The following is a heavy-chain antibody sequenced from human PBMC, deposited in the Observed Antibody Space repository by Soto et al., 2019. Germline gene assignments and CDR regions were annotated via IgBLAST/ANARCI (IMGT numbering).Heavy chain of an antibody. CDR3: ARDWADIVVVVAARNYSYGMDV. J-gene: IGHJ6*02. D-gene: IGHD2-15*01. V-gene: IGHV1-69*13. Sequence: GASGKVSCKASGGTLSRYAISWVRQAPGQGIEWMGGIMPIFGTANYAQKFQGRVTITADEYTSTAYMELSSLRSDDTAVYYCARDWADIVVVVAARNYSYGMDVWGQGATVPVSS. CDR1: GGTLSRYA. CDR2: IMPIFGTA.